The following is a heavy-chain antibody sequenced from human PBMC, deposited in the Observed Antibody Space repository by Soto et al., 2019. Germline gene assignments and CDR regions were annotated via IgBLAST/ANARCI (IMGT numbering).Heavy chain of an antibody. CDR2: INPKSGGT. Sequence: ASVKVSCKASGYSFTGYFLHWVRQAPGQRLEWMGWINPKSGGTTYAQKFQGRFTMTMDTSISTAYMDLKRLRSDETAVYFCARDYDVLSGLSHGMDVWGQGTTVTVSS. CDR1: GYSFTGYF. V-gene: IGHV1-2*02. J-gene: IGHJ6*02. CDR3: ARDYDVLSGLSHGMDV. D-gene: IGHD3-9*01.